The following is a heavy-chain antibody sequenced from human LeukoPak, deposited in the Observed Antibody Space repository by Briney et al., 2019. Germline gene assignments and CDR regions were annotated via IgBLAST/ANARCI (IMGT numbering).Heavy chain of an antibody. CDR2: ISGSGGST. Sequence: GGSLRLSCAASGVTFSSYAMSWVRQAPGKGLEWVSAISGSGGSTYYADSVKGRFTISRDNSKNTLYLQMNSLRAEDTAVYYCARGNAAAGNSFDYWGQGTLVTVSS. D-gene: IGHD6-13*01. CDR1: GVTFSSYA. V-gene: IGHV3-23*01. CDR3: ARGNAAAGNSFDY. J-gene: IGHJ4*02.